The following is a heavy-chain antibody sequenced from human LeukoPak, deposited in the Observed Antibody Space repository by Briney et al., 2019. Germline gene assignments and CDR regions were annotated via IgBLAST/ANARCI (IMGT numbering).Heavy chain of an antibody. CDR1: GYTFTNYG. CDR2: ISAYNGNR. CDR3: ARVEAYCTRTSCHDY. D-gene: IGHD2-2*01. J-gene: IGHJ4*02. Sequence: GASVKVSCKASGYTFTNYGVSWVRQAPGQGLEWMGWISAYNGNRDYAQKFQGRVTMTTDTSTSTAYMEVRSLTSDDTALYYCARVEAYCTRTSCHDYWGLGTLVTVSS. V-gene: IGHV1-18*01.